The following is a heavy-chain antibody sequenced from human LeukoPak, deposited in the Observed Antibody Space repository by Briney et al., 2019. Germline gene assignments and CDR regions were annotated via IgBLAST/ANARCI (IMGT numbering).Heavy chain of an antibody. D-gene: IGHD2-2*01. CDR2: IQQDGSEK. Sequence: GGSLSLSCAPSALTSSSKWMSWDSQAPGKGREWVAKIQQDGSEKYYGDTVKGRFTISRDNAKNSLSLQMNSLRAEDTAAYYCARDQGYCTSAGCRRDGFDVWGQGSMVSVSS. V-gene: IGHV3-7*01. J-gene: IGHJ3*01. CDR1: ALTSSSKW. CDR3: ARDQGYCTSAGCRRDGFDV.